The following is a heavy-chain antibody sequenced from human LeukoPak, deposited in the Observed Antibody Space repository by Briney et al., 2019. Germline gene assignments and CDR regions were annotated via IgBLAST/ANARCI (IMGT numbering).Heavy chain of an antibody. J-gene: IGHJ1*01. Sequence: PGGSLRLSCAASGFTLSSYSMNWVRQAPGKGLEWVSSISSSSSYIYYADSVKGRFTISRDNAKNSLYLQMNSLRAEDTAVYYCASFHCSSTSCYQHWGQGTLVTVSS. CDR1: GFTLSSYS. D-gene: IGHD2-2*01. CDR2: ISSSSSYI. CDR3: ASFHCSSTSCYQH. V-gene: IGHV3-21*01.